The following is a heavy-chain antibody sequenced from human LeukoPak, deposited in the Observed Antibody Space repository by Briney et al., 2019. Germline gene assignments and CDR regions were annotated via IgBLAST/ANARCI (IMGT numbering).Heavy chain of an antibody. V-gene: IGHV3-74*01. J-gene: IGHJ4*02. CDR1: GFTFSSYW. CDR3: ARDWMDYDSSGYYGRHFDY. D-gene: IGHD3-22*01. CDR2: INSDGSST. Sequence: GGSLRLSCAASGFTFSSYWMHWVRQGPGKGLVWVSRINSDGSSTSYADSVKGRFTISRDNAKNSLYLQMNSLRAEDTAVYYCARDWMDYDSSGYYGRHFDYWGQGTLVTVSS.